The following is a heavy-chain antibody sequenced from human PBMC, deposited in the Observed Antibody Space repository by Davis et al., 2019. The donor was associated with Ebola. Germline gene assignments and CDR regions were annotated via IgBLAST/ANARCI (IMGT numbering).Heavy chain of an antibody. J-gene: IGHJ3*02. CDR3: ARARGGTEYDAFDI. D-gene: IGHD2-8*02. V-gene: IGHV1-2*02. CDR2: INPNSGGT. CDR1: GYTFTGYY. Sequence: ASVKVSCKASGYTFTGYYMHWVRQAPGQGLEWMGWINPNSGGTNYAQKFQGRVTMTRDTSISTAYMDLSRLRSDDTAVYYCARARGGTEYDAFDIWGQGTMVTVSS.